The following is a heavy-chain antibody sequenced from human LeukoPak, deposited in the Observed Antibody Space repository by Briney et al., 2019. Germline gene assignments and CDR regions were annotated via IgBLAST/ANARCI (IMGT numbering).Heavy chain of an antibody. CDR1: GYTFTSYG. CDR2: ISAYNGNT. Sequence: ASVKVSCKASGYTFTSYGISWVRQAPGQGLEWMGWISAYNGNTNYAQKLQGRVTMTTDTSTSTAYVVLRSLRSDDTAVYYCAREMGIAARLDYWGQGTLVTVSS. D-gene: IGHD6-6*01. V-gene: IGHV1-18*01. J-gene: IGHJ4*02. CDR3: AREMGIAARLDY.